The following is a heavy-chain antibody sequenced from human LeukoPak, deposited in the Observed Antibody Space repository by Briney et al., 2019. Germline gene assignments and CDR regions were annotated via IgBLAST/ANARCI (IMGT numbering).Heavy chain of an antibody. D-gene: IGHD3-22*01. J-gene: IGHJ4*02. Sequence: GGSLRLPCAASGFTFSNAWMSWVRQAPGKGLEWVGRIKSKTDGGTTDYAAPVKGRFTISRDDSKNTLYLQMNSLKTEDTAVYYCTSQTYYYDSSGYYYHDYWGQGTLVTVSS. CDR2: IKSKTDGGTT. CDR1: GFTFSNAW. V-gene: IGHV3-15*01. CDR3: TSQTYYYDSSGYYYHDY.